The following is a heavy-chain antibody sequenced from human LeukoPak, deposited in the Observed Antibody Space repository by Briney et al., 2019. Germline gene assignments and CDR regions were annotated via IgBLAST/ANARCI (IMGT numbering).Heavy chain of an antibody. CDR1: GGSISGYY. Sequence: PSETLSLTCSVSGGSISGYYWSWNRQPPGKGVEWLGYIYYSGSTNYNPSLKSRLTMSVDTSKNQFYLKLNSVTAADTAVYDCARGGGSSWTTGNFYYWGQGTLVTVSA. V-gene: IGHV4-59*01. J-gene: IGHJ4*02. CDR3: ARGGGSSWTTGNFYY. CDR2: IYYSGST. D-gene: IGHD6-13*01.